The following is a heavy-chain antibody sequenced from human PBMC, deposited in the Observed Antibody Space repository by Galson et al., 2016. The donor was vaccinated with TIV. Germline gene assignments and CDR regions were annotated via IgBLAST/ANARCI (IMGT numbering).Heavy chain of an antibody. CDR3: ARGETYYDSKYFHH. J-gene: IGHJ1*01. Sequence: ASGGTFSSYAISWVRQAPGQGLEWMGGIIGMSGTTNYAQKFQGRVTITADEITSTAYMELSSLRSDDTAVYFCARGETYYDSKYFHHWGQGTLVTVSS. V-gene: IGHV1-69*01. CDR1: GGTFSSYA. CDR2: IIGMSGTT. D-gene: IGHD3-22*01.